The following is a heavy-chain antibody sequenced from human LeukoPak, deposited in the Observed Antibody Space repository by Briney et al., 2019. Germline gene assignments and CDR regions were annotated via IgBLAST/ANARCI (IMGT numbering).Heavy chain of an antibody. CDR2: INPNSGGT. D-gene: IGHD2-15*01. J-gene: IGHJ4*02. CDR1: GYTFTDYY. CDR3: ARASYCGGGCYYYFDY. V-gene: IGHV1-2*02. Sequence: ASVKVSCKASGYTFTDYYMHWVRQAPGQGLEWMGWINPNSGGTNYAQKFQGRVTMTRDTSISTAYMELSRLRSDDTAVYYCARASYCGGGCYYYFDYWGQGTLVTVSS.